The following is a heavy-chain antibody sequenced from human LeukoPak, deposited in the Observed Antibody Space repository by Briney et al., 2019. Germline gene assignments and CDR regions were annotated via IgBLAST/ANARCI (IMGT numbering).Heavy chain of an antibody. CDR3: AGSGSYYKRSHWFDP. CDR2: INSDGSST. CDR1: GFTFSSYW. D-gene: IGHD3-10*01. Sequence: GRSLRLSCAASGFTFSSYWMHWVRQAPGKGLVWVSRINSDGSSTSYADSVKGRFTISRDNSKNTLYLQMNSLRAEDTAVYYCAGSGSYYKRSHWFDPWGQGTLVTVSS. J-gene: IGHJ5*02. V-gene: IGHV3-74*01.